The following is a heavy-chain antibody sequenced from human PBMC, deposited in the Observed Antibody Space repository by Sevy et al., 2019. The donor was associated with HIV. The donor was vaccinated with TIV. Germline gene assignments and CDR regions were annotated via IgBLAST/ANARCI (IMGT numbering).Heavy chain of an antibody. J-gene: IGHJ4*02. Sequence: GGSLRLSCSASGFTFSSYALLWVRQAPGKGLEWVSLISYDGRNKCYSDSVKGRFAISRDESKTTLFLQMESLRTEDTAIYYCARVGVSYCTDDCYHRFDYWGRGTLVTVSS. V-gene: IGHV3-30*09. CDR1: GFTFSSYA. CDR2: ISYDGRNK. D-gene: IGHD2-21*02. CDR3: ARVGVSYCTDDCYHRFDY.